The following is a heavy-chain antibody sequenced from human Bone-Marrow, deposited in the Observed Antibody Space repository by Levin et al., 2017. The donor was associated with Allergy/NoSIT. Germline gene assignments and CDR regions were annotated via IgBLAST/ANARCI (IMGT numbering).Heavy chain of an antibody. CDR3: AKDSRALGGLESFDF. Sequence: GGSLRLSCAASGFMFDDYAMHWVRQAPGRGLEWVSLITWNGNTYYGDSVKGRFTVSRDNSKKSLFLQMNSLRPEDTALYYCAKDSRALGGLESFDFWGQGTLVTVSS. J-gene: IGHJ4*02. CDR1: GFMFDDYA. D-gene: IGHD1-26*01. V-gene: IGHV3-43*01. CDR2: ITWNGNT.